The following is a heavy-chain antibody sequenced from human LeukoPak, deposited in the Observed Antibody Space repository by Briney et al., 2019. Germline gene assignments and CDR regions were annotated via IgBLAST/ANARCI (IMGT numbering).Heavy chain of an antibody. CDR1: GFSLSTSGVG. V-gene: IGHV2-5*02. Sequence: KASGPTLVKPTQTLTLTCTFSGFSLSTSGVGVGWIRQPPGKALEWLALIYWDDDKRYSPSLKSRLTITKDTSKNQVVLTMTNVDPVDTATYYCAHSLSSGYCSGGSCYSFSSWGQGTLVTVSS. D-gene: IGHD2-15*01. J-gene: IGHJ4*02. CDR3: AHSLSSGYCSGGSCYSFSS. CDR2: IYWDDDK.